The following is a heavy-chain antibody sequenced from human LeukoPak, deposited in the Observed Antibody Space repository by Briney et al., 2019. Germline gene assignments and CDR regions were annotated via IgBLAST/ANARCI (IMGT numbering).Heavy chain of an antibody. V-gene: IGHV1-2*02. CDR2: INPNSGGT. Sequence: ASVKVSCKASGYTFTGYYMHWVRQAPGQGLEWMGWINPNSGGTNYAQKFQGRVTMTRDTSISTAYMELSRLRSDDTAVYYWARGVVVVSGDAFDIWGQGTMVTVSS. CDR3: ARGVVVVSGDAFDI. J-gene: IGHJ3*02. D-gene: IGHD3-22*01. CDR1: GYTFTGYY.